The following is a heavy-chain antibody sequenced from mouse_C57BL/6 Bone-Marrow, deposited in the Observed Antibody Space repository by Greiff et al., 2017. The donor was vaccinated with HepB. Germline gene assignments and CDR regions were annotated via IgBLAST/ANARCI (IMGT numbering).Heavy chain of an antibody. J-gene: IGHJ3*01. Sequence: VQLQQSGAELVKPGASVKISCKASGYAFSSYWMNWVKQRPGKGLEWIGQIYPGDGDTNYNGKFKGKATLTADKSSSTAYMQLSSLTSEDSAVYFCAPLYYDYDVVFAYWGQGTLVTVSA. CDR3: APLYYDYDVVFAY. CDR1: GYAFSSYW. CDR2: IYPGDGDT. D-gene: IGHD2-4*01. V-gene: IGHV1-80*01.